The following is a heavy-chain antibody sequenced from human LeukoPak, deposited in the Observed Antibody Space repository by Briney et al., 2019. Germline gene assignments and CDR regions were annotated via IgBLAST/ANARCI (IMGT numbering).Heavy chain of an antibody. D-gene: IGHD2-15*01. Sequence: GGSLRLSCAASGFTFSSYAMNWVRQAPGKGLEWVSYISSSSSTIYYADSVKGRFTISRDNAKNSLYLQMNSLRAEDTAVYYCASRKQWDMIDYWGQGTLVTVSS. J-gene: IGHJ4*02. CDR3: ASRKQWDMIDY. CDR2: ISSSSSTI. V-gene: IGHV3-48*01. CDR1: GFTFSSYA.